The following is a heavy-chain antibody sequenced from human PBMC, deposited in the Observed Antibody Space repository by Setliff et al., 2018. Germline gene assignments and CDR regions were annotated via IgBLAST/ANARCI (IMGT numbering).Heavy chain of an antibody. CDR2: MNPNSGNT. Sequence: GASVKVSCKASGYTFTSYDINWVRQATGQGLEWMGWMNPNSGNTGYAQKFQGRVTMTRNTSISTAYMELSRLRSDDTAVYYCARGRDFWSGYYGSYYYYMDVWGKGTTVTVSS. D-gene: IGHD3-3*01. J-gene: IGHJ6*03. CDR1: GYTFTSYD. V-gene: IGHV1-8*02. CDR3: ARGRDFWSGYYGSYYYYMDV.